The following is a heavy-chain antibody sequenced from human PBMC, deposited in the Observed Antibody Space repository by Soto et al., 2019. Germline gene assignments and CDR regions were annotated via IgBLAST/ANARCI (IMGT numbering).Heavy chain of an antibody. CDR1: GFTFSSYA. Sequence: GGSLRLSCAASGFTFSSYAMSWVRQAPGKGLEWVSAISGSGGSTYYADSVKGRFTISRDNSKNTLYLQMNSLRAEDTAVYYCAKGYCSGGSCAGYFDYWGQGTLVTVS. CDR3: AKGYCSGGSCAGYFDY. D-gene: IGHD2-15*01. CDR2: ISGSGGST. J-gene: IGHJ4*02. V-gene: IGHV3-23*01.